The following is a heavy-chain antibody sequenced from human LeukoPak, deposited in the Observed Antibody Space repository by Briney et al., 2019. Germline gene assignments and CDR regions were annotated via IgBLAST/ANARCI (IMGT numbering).Heavy chain of an antibody. CDR1: GGTFSSYA. CDR3: ARVNGHNWNAWVDY. V-gene: IGHV1-69*13. Sequence: ASVKVSCKASGGTFSSYAISWVRQAPGQGLEWMGGIIPIFGTANYAQKFQGRATITADESTSTAYMELSSLRSEDTAVYYCARVNGHNWNAWVDYWGQGTLVTVSS. D-gene: IGHD1-20*01. J-gene: IGHJ4*02. CDR2: IIPIFGTA.